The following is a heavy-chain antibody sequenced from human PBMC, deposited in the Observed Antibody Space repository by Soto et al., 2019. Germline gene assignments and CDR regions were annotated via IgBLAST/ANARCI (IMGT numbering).Heavy chain of an antibody. V-gene: IGHV1-18*01. Sequence: QVQLVQSGAEVKKPGASVKVSCKASGYTFTSYGISWVRQAPGQGLEWMGWISAYNGNTNYAQKLQGRVTMTADTSTRTAYMELRSLRSDDTAVYYCARDQVAAAWLPLFGMDVWGQGTTVTVSS. CDR2: ISAYNGNT. J-gene: IGHJ6*02. CDR3: ARDQVAAAWLPLFGMDV. D-gene: IGHD6-13*01. CDR1: GYTFTSYG.